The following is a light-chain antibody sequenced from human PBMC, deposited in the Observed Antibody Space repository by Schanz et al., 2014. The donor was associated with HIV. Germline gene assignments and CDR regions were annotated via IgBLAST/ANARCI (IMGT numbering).Light chain of an antibody. CDR1: SSDVGGYNY. CDR2: DVS. V-gene: IGLV2-14*03. Sequence: QSALTQPASVSGSPGQSITMSCTGTSSDVGGYNYVSWYQQHPGKAPKLMIYDVSNRPSGVSSRFSGSKSGNTASLTISGLQAEDEADYYCCSYTTTSTDVFGAGPKLTVL. CDR3: CSYTTTSTDV. J-gene: IGLJ1*01.